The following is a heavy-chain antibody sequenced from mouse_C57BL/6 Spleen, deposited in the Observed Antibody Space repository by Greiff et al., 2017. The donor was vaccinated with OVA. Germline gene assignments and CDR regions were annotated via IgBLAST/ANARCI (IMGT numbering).Heavy chain of an antibody. CDR3: ARPLLDD. CDR1: GYTFTDYY. CDR2: INPNNGGT. Sequence: EVQLQQSGPELVKPGASVKISCKASGYTFTDYYMNWVKQSHGKSLEWIGDINPNNGGTSYNQKFKGKATLTVDKSSSTAYMELRSLTSEDSAVYYCARPLLDDWGKGTTLTVSS. V-gene: IGHV1-26*01. J-gene: IGHJ2*01. D-gene: IGHD6-1*01.